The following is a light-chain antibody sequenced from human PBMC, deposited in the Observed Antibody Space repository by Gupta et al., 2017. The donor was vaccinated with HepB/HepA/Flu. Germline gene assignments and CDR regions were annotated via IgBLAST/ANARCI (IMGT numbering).Light chain of an antibody. J-gene: IGKJ1*01. Sequence: DIQMTQSPSSLSASVGDRVTITCRASQDISNYLAWYQQKPGKGPQLLIYGASTGQSGVPSRFSGSGSGTDFTLTISSLQPEDVATYYCQKYDSAPKTFGQGTKVEIK. CDR2: GAS. CDR1: QDISNY. CDR3: QKYDSAPKT. V-gene: IGKV1-27*01.